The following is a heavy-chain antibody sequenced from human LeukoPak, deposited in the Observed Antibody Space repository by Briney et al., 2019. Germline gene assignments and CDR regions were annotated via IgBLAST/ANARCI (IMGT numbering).Heavy chain of an antibody. V-gene: IGHV1-46*01. J-gene: IGHJ6*03. CDR2: INPTGGST. Sequence: GASVKVSCKASGYTFTSYYMHWVRQAPGQGLEWRGLINPTGGSTGYAQKFQGRVTMTRDMSTSTDYMELSSLRSEDTAIYYCARGIAVAGYYYYMDVWGKGTTVTVSS. CDR3: ARGIAVAGYYYYMDV. D-gene: IGHD6-19*01. CDR1: GYTFTSYY.